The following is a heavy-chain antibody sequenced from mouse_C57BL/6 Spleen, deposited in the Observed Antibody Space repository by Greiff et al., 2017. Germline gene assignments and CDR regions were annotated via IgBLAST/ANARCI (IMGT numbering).Heavy chain of an antibody. J-gene: IGHJ4*01. Sequence: QVQLQQPGAELVKPGASVKVSCKASGYTFGSCWMHWVKQRPGQGLEWIWSGHPSDRDTNYNQKFKGKATLTVDKSSSTAYMQLSSLTSEDSAVYYCAMGLYYAMDYWGQGTSVTVSS. D-gene: IGHD3-3*01. V-gene: IGHV1-74*01. CDR3: AMGLYYAMDY. CDR1: GYTFGSCW. CDR2: GHPSDRDT.